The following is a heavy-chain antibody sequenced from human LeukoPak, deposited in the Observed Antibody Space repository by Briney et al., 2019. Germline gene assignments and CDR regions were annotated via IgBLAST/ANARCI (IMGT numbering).Heavy chain of an antibody. D-gene: IGHD2-8*01. CDR3: AREGRSCSTAICEFDY. V-gene: IGHV3-13*01. CDR1: GFTFSSYD. Sequence: GGSLRLSCATSGFTFSSYDMHWVRQATGKGLEWVSAIDTADNTYYPDSVKGRSTVSRENAKNSFYLQMNSLRAGDTAVYYCAREGRSCSTAICEFDYWGQGTLVTVSS. CDR2: IDTADNT. J-gene: IGHJ4*02.